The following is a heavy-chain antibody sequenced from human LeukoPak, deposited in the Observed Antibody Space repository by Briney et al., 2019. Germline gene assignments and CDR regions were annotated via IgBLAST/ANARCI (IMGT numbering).Heavy chain of an antibody. CDR1: GYTFTSYY. D-gene: IGHD2-15*01. CDR3: ARTLPYYCSGGSCYLGY. Sequence: APVKVSCKASGYTFTSYYMHWVRQAPGQGLEWMGIINPSGGSTSYAQKFQGRVTMTRDTSTSTVYMELSSLRSEDTAVYYCARTLPYYCSGGSCYLGYWGQGTLVTVSS. J-gene: IGHJ4*02. CDR2: INPSGGST. V-gene: IGHV1-46*01.